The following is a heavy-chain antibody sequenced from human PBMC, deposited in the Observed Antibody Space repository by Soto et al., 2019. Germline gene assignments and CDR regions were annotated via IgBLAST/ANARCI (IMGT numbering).Heavy chain of an antibody. D-gene: IGHD1-26*01. J-gene: IGHJ4*02. V-gene: IGHV1-69*06. Sequence: LLQSGAEVKEPGSSVRVSXXVSGSTFNNFAFSWXXXXXXXXXXXMGGIVVISNTAEYSQRFQDRVTITADTSTNTLYMELGSLTVEDTAVYYCARAIKRWEVNYYFDFWGQGTLVTVSS. CDR1: GSTFNNFA. CDR2: IVVISNTA. CDR3: ARAIKRWEVNYYFDF.